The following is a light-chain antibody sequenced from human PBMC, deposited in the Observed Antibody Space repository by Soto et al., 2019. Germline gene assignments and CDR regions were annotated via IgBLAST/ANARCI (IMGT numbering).Light chain of an antibody. Sequence: QSVLTQPPSASGTPGQRVSISCSGRSSNIGSNNVNWYQQLPGTAPKLLIYTNNQRPSGVPDRFSGSKSGTSASLAISGLQSEDESDYYCAAWDDNLNGVVFGGGTKLTVL. CDR1: SSNIGSNN. V-gene: IGLV1-44*01. CDR3: AAWDDNLNGVV. J-gene: IGLJ2*01. CDR2: TNN.